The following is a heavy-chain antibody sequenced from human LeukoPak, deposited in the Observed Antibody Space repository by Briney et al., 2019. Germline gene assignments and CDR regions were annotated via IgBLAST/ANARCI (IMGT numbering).Heavy chain of an antibody. D-gene: IGHD1-26*01. CDR3: ARDLSGSYAY. Sequence: GGSLRLSCAASGFTFSSYWMHWVRQAPGKGLVWVSHIDSDGSSTSYADSVKGRFTISRDNAKNTLYLQMSSLRAEDTAVYYCARDLSGSYAYWGQGTLVTVSS. CDR2: IDSDGSST. V-gene: IGHV3-74*01. J-gene: IGHJ4*02. CDR1: GFTFSSYW.